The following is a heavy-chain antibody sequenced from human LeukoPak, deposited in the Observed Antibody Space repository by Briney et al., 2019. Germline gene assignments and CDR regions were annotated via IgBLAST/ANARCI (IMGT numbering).Heavy chain of an antibody. Sequence: PSETLSLTCTVSGGSISSYYWSWIRQPAGKGLEWIGRIYTSGSANYNPSLKSRVTMSVDTSKNQFSLKLSSVTAADTAVYYCARDSSSWELLLFDYWGQGTLVTVSS. CDR1: GGSISSYY. CDR3: ARDSSSWELLLFDY. J-gene: IGHJ4*02. CDR2: IYTSGSA. V-gene: IGHV4-4*07. D-gene: IGHD1-26*01.